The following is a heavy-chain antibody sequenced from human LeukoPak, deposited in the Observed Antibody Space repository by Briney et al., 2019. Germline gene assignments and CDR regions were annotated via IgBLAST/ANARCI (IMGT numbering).Heavy chain of an antibody. D-gene: IGHD3-9*01. V-gene: IGHV3-30-3*01. Sequence: PGGSLRLSCAAPGFIFTNYAFHWVRQAPGKGLEWVAVISYDGDNKYYAESVKGRFTISRDDSKNTLYPQMNSLRAEDTALYHCARVYGYYDVLTGYSTGDYWGQGTLVTVSS. CDR2: ISYDGDNK. J-gene: IGHJ4*02. CDR1: GFIFTNYA. CDR3: ARVYGYYDVLTGYSTGDY.